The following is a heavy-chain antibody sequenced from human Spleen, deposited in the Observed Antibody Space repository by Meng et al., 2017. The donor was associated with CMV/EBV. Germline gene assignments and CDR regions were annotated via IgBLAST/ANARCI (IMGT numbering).Heavy chain of an antibody. V-gene: IGHV1-24*01. J-gene: IGHJ3*02. CDR3: AATSSSYFFDAFDI. Sequence: ASVKVSCKVSGNTLTELSVDWIRQSPGKGLEWMGGFEPEDGETAYAQKFQGRVTITKDTSTNTAYMELSSLRSKDTAVYYCAATSSSYFFDAFDIWGQGTMVTVSS. CDR2: FEPEDGET. CDR1: GNTLTELS. D-gene: IGHD6-6*01.